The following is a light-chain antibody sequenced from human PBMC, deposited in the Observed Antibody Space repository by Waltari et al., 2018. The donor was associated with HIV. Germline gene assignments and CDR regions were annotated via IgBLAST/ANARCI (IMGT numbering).Light chain of an antibody. V-gene: IGKV1-17*01. CDR3: QQHNSYPPT. Sequence: DIQMTQSPSALSYAVGESVTITCRARQGIGDDLGWFQQKPGKAPKRLIYATSSLQSGVPSRFSGSGSGREFTLTISSLQPEDFATYYCQQHNSYPPTFGGGTKVEIK. CDR1: QGIGDD. CDR2: ATS. J-gene: IGKJ4*01.